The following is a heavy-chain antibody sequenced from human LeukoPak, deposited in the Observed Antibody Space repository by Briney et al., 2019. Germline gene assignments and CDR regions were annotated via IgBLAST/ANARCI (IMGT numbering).Heavy chain of an antibody. CDR3: ARAITGPVDY. J-gene: IGHJ4*02. V-gene: IGHV4-34*01. Sequence: SETLSLTCAVYGGSFSGYYWSWTRQPPGKGLEWIGEINHSGSTNYNPSLKSRVTKSVDKSKNQFSLKLSSVTAADTAVYYGARAITGPVDYGGQGTLVTVSS. D-gene: IGHD3-10*01. CDR1: GGSFSGYY. CDR2: INHSGST.